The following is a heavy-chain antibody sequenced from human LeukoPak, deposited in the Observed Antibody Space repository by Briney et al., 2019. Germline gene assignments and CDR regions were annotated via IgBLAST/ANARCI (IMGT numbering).Heavy chain of an antibody. V-gene: IGHV4-34*01. CDR2: INHSGST. J-gene: IGHJ4*02. Sequence: PSETLSLTCAVYGGSFSGYYWSWIRQPPGKRLEWIGEINHSGSTNYNPSLKSRVTISVDTSKNQFSLKLSSVTAADTAVYYCASSPTPVYYDFWSGYPPPNDYWGQGTLVTVSS. D-gene: IGHD3-3*01. CDR3: ASSPTPVYYDFWSGYPPPNDY. CDR1: GGSFSGYY.